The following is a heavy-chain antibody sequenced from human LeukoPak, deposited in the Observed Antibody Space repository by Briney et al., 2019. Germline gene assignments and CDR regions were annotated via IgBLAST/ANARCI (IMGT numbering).Heavy chain of an antibody. D-gene: IGHD3-10*01. CDR3: ARKDYYDSGSYAHFYYMDV. CDR1: RFTFSSYG. J-gene: IGHJ6*03. Sequence: GGSLRLSCAASRFTFSSYGMHWVRQAPGKGLEWVAFIRYDGRNKYYADSVKGRFTISRDNAKSSLYLQMNSLRAEDTAVYYCARKDYYDSGSYAHFYYMDVWGKGTTVTISS. V-gene: IGHV3-30*02. CDR2: IRYDGRNK.